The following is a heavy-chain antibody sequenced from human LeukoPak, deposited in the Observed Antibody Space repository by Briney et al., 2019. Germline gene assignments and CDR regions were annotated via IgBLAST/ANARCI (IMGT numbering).Heavy chain of an antibody. CDR1: GFTFSGST. CDR3: AREARVGATTLVY. J-gene: IGHJ4*02. D-gene: IGHD1-26*01. CDR2: ISTSSSYI. V-gene: IGHV3-21*01. Sequence: KAGGSLRLSCAASGFTFSGSTMNWVRQAPGKGLEWVSFISTSSSYIYYADSVRGRFTISRDNAKNSLYLQMNSLRAEDTAVYYCAREARVGATTLVYWGQGTLVTVSS.